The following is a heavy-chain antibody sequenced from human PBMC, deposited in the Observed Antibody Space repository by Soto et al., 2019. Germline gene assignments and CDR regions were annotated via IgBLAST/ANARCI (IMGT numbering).Heavy chain of an antibody. CDR1: GFTFSNYG. Sequence: VGSLRLSCAASGFTFSNYGMHGVRQAPGKGLEWVAVISYDGSNKYYADSVKGRFTISRDNSKNTLYLQMNSLRAEDTAVYYCAKDLGSGSYLFDAFDIWGQGPMVTVSS. CDR2: ISYDGSNK. V-gene: IGHV3-30*18. J-gene: IGHJ3*02. D-gene: IGHD1-26*01. CDR3: AKDLGSGSYLFDAFDI.